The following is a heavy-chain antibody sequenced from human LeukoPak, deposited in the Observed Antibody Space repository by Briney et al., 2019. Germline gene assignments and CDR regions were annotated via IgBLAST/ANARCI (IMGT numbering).Heavy chain of an antibody. CDR2: FFYSGST. CDR1: GGSISSSTYY. Sequence: SETLSLTCTVSGGSISSSTYYWGWIRQPPGKGLEWIGSFFYSGSTYYNPSLKSRVTISLDTSKNQFSLMLSSVTAADTAVYYCARNAGTYYYESSGYYVTPYLDYWGQGTLVTVSS. D-gene: IGHD3-22*01. V-gene: IGHV4-39*07. CDR3: ARNAGTYYYESSGYYVTPYLDY. J-gene: IGHJ4*02.